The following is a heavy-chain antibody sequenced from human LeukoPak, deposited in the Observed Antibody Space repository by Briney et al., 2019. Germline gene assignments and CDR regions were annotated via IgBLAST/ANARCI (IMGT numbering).Heavy chain of an antibody. Sequence: SETLSLTCAVYGGSFSGDFWSWIRQSPGKGLEWIGEINHGGSTTYNPSLQSRVTMSVDTSTNQISLKMTPVTAADTAIYYCARGPTVTTMADYYFDYWGQGTLVTVSS. V-gene: IGHV4-34*01. D-gene: IGHD4-17*01. CDR2: INHGGST. CDR3: ARGPTVTTMADYYFDY. J-gene: IGHJ4*02. CDR1: GGSFSGDF.